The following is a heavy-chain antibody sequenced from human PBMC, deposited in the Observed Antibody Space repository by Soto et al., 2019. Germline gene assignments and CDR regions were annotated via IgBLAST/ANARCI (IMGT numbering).Heavy chain of an antibody. J-gene: IGHJ4*02. CDR3: ARYYYDSSGEIDY. CDR2: IWYDGSNK. Sequence: QPGGSLRLSCAASGFTFSSYGMHWVRQAPGKGLEWVAVIWYDGSNKYYADSVKGRFTISRDNSKNTLYLQMNSLRAEDTAVYYCARYYYDSSGEIDYWGQGTLVTVSS. CDR1: GFTFSSYG. V-gene: IGHV3-33*01. D-gene: IGHD3-22*01.